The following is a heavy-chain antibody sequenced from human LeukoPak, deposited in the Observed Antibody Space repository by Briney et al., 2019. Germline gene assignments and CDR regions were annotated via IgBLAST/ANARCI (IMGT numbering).Heavy chain of an antibody. CDR2: ISYDGSNK. CDR3: ASPDDYGDYVVPFDY. D-gene: IGHD4-17*01. J-gene: IGHJ4*02. V-gene: IGHV3-30-3*01. Sequence: QPGRSLRLSCAASGFTFSSYAMHWVRQAPGKGLEWVAVISYDGSNKYYADSVKGRFTISRDNSKNTLHLQMNSLRAEDTAVYYCASPDDYGDYVVPFDYWGQGTLVTVSS. CDR1: GFTFSSYA.